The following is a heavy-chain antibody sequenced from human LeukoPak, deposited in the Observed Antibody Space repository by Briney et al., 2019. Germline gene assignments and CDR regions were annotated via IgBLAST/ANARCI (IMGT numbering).Heavy chain of an antibody. CDR3: AKGQGYYFDY. V-gene: IGHV3-30*02. J-gene: IGHJ4*02. CDR2: IQYDGSNA. CDR1: GFTFSSYG. Sequence: PGGSLRLSCAASGFTFSSYGMHWVRQAPGKGLEWVAFIQYDGSNAYYADSVKGRFTFSRDNSKNTLYLQMDSLRAEDTAVYYCAKGQGYYFDYWGQGTLVTVSS.